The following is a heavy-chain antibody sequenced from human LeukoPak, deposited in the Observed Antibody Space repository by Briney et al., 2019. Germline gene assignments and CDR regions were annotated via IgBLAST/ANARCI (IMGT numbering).Heavy chain of an antibody. CDR2: IKEDGSEK. J-gene: IGHJ6*03. V-gene: IGHV3-7*01. CDR1: GFTFSRYW. D-gene: IGHD2-15*01. CDR3: ARQKAVVVVAATPDEDYGDYVDYYYYMDV. Sequence: PGGSLRLSCAASGFTFSRYWMSWVRQAPGKGLEWVANIKEDGSEKYYVVSVKGRLTISRDNAKNSLSLQIKSLRAEDTAVYYCARQKAVVVVAATPDEDYGDYVDYYYYMDVWGKGTTVTVSS.